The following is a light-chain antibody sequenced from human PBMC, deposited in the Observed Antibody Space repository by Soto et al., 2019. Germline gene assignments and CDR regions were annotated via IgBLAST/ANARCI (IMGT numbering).Light chain of an antibody. CDR3: AAWDDRWNGVI. Sequence: QSVLTQPPAVSAAPRQSVTISCSGDSFNIGSYAVSWYQQVPGKAPKLLVYHDDLLPSGVSDRFSASKSGTSASLAISGLQSDDEGDYYCAAWDDRWNGVIFGGGTKLTVL. V-gene: IGLV1-36*01. J-gene: IGLJ2*01. CDR2: HDD. CDR1: SFNIGSYA.